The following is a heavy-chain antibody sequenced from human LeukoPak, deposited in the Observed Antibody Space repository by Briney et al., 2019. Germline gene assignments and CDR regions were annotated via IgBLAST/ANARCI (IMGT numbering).Heavy chain of an antibody. D-gene: IGHD3-10*01. CDR1: GGSISSYY. Sequence: SETLSLTCTVSGGSISSYYWSWIRQPPGKGLEWIGYIYYSGSTNYNPSLKSRVTISVDTSKNQFSLKLSSVTAADTAVYYCAREDGSGSYPLWGQGTLVTASS. CDR3: AREDGSGSYPL. J-gene: IGHJ4*02. CDR2: IYYSGST. V-gene: IGHV4-59*01.